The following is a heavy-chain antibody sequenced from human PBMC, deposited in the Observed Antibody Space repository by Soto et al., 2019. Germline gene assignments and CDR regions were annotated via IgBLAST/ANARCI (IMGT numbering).Heavy chain of an antibody. V-gene: IGHV3-53*01. J-gene: IGHJ6*02. D-gene: IGHD2-2*02. CDR2: ISSGGST. CDR1: GFTVSSNY. CDR3: ARVRGAIGYDGMEV. Sequence: EVQLVESGGGLIQPGGSLSLSCAASGFTVSSNYMSWVRQAPGKGLEWVSVISSGGSTYYEDSVQGRFTISRDNSKNTLYLPMNSLSAEDTAVYYWARVRGAIGYDGMEVWGQGTTVTFSS.